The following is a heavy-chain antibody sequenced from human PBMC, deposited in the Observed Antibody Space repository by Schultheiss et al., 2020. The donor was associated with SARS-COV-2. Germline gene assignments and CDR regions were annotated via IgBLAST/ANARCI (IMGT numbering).Heavy chain of an antibody. D-gene: IGHD2-15*01. J-gene: IGHJ5*02. Sequence: GGSLRLSCGASGFTFSSYGMHWVRQAPGKGLEWVAVIWYDGSNKYYADSVKGRFTISRDNAKNTLHLQLNSLRADDTAVYYCTKDALLFRTGFDPWGQGTLVTVSS. CDR3: TKDALLFRTGFDP. CDR1: GFTFSSYG. CDR2: IWYDGSNK. V-gene: IGHV3-33*03.